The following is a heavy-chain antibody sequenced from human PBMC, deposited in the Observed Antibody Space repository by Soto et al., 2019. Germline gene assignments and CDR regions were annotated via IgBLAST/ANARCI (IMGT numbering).Heavy chain of an antibody. D-gene: IGHD3-10*01. CDR1: GYTFTGYY. J-gene: IGHJ4*02. V-gene: IGHV1-2*04. Sequence: ASVKVSCKASGYTFTGYYMHWVRQAPGQGLEWMGWINPNSGGTNYAQKFQGWVTMTRDTSISTAYMELSRLRSDDTAVYYCARVGGHGSGSYPHFDYWGQGTLVTVS. CDR3: ARVGGHGSGSYPHFDY. CDR2: INPNSGGT.